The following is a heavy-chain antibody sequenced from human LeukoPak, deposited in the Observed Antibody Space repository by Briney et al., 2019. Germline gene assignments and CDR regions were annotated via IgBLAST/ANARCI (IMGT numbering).Heavy chain of an antibody. CDR3: AKSGAYGAVAGPNFDY. D-gene: IGHD6-19*01. J-gene: IGHJ4*02. Sequence: GGSLRLSCAASGFTFSSYWMSWVRQAPGKGLEWVANIKQDGSEKYYVDSVKGRFTISRDNAKNTLYLQMNSLRAEDTAVYYCAKSGAYGAVAGPNFDYWGQGTLVTVSS. CDR2: IKQDGSEK. CDR1: GFTFSSYW. V-gene: IGHV3-7*03.